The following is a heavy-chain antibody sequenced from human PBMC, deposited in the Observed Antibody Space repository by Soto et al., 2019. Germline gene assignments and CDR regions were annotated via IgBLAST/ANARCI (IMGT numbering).Heavy chain of an antibody. CDR1: GFTFSNYW. CDR2: MKQDGSEK. D-gene: IGHD1-20*01. V-gene: IGHV3-7*05. Sequence: GSLRLSCAASGFTFSNYWMSWVRQAPGKGLEWVANMKQDGSEKDYVGSVKGRFTISRENAKNSLYLQMNSLTTEDTAVYYCARLITPRVLDSWGQGTLVTVPS. CDR3: ARLITPRVLDS. J-gene: IGHJ4*02.